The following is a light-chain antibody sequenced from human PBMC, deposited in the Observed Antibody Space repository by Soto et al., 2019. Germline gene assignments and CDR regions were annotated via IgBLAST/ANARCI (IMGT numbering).Light chain of an antibody. V-gene: IGKV3-15*01. J-gene: IGKJ2*01. CDR3: QRYNNWAYT. CDR1: QHVSSN. Sequence: EIVMTQSPATLSVSPGGSATLSCRASQHVSSNFAWYRQKPGQAPTLLIYRASTRATGIPARFSGSGSGTELTLTHSSLQSEDLAVYCCQRYNNWAYTFGEGTKLEIK. CDR2: RAS.